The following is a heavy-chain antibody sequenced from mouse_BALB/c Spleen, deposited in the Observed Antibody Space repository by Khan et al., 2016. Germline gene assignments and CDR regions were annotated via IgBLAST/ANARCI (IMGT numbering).Heavy chain of an antibody. CDR3: AREGYGYDTFAY. J-gene: IGHJ3*01. CDR2: IYPGDGDT. Sequence: QAQLQQSGAELVRPGSSVKISCKASGYAFSSYWMNWVKQRPGQGLEWIGQIYPGDGDTNYNGKFKGKATLTADKSSSTAYMQLSSLTSEDSAVYFCAREGYGYDTFAYWGQGTLVTVSA. D-gene: IGHD2-2*01. V-gene: IGHV1-80*01. CDR1: GYAFSSYW.